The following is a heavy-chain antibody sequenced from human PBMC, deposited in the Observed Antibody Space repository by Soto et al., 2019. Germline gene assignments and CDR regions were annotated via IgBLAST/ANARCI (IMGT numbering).Heavy chain of an antibody. CDR1: GFTVSSTF. CDR3: AKGRGGLGDYIDY. Sequence: GGSLRLSCAASGFTVSSTFMGWVRQAPGKGLEWVSVINTGDNTYYADSVRGRLTVSRDNSKNSLYLQMNSLRAEDTAVYYCAKGRGGLGDYIDYWGKGTLVTVSS. J-gene: IGHJ4*02. CDR2: INTGDNT. V-gene: IGHV3-66*01. D-gene: IGHD5-12*01.